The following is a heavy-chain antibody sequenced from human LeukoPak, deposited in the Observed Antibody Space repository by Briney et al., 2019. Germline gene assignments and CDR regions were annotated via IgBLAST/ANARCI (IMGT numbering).Heavy chain of an antibody. J-gene: IGHJ4*02. CDR1: GGSISSYY. D-gene: IGHD6-13*01. V-gene: IGHV4-59*01. Sequence: SETLSLTCTVSGGSISSYYWSWIRQTPGKGLQWIGYIYYSGTTNYNPSLKSRVTISVDTSKNQFSLKLSSVTAADTAVYYCARGVYIAAAQYGYWGQGTLVTVSS. CDR2: IYYSGTT. CDR3: ARGVYIAAAQYGY.